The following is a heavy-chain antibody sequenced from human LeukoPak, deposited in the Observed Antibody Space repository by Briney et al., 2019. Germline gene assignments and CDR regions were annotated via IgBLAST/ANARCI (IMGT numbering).Heavy chain of an antibody. Sequence: PSETLSLTCTVSGGSISSYYWSWIRQPPGEGLEWIGYIYYSGSTNYNPSLKSRVTISVDTSKNQFSLKLSSVTAADTAVYYCARARGFNWFDPWGQGTLVTVSS. D-gene: IGHD5-12*01. J-gene: IGHJ5*02. CDR1: GGSISSYY. V-gene: IGHV4-59*01. CDR3: ARARGFNWFDP. CDR2: IYYSGST.